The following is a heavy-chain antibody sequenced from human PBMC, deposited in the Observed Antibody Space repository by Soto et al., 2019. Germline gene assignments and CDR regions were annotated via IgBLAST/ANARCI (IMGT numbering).Heavy chain of an antibody. D-gene: IGHD5-18*01. CDR1: GFTFDNYW. Sequence: PGGSLRLSCAASGFTFDNYWMDWVRQAPGKGLEWVANIKQDGSEKYYVDSVKGRFTISRDNAKKSLYLQMNSLKTEDTAVYYCSHGYYQYFNSWGQGTLVTVSS. V-gene: IGHV3-7*03. CDR2: IKQDGSEK. CDR3: SHGYYQYFNS. J-gene: IGHJ4*02.